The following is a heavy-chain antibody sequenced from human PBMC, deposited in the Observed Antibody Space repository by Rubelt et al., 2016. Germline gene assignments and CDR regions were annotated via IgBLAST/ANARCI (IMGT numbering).Heavy chain of an antibody. V-gene: IGHV3-33*06. Sequence: GRSLRLSCAASGFTFSNYGMHWVRQAPGKGLEWVAIIWYDGGNNYYADSVKGRFTISRDTSKNTLYLQMNSLRAEDTAVYYCAKGRYSAYWGRGTLVTVSS. D-gene: IGHD5-18*01. CDR3: AKGRYSAY. CDR1: GFTFSNYG. CDR2: IWYDGGNN. J-gene: IGHJ4*02.